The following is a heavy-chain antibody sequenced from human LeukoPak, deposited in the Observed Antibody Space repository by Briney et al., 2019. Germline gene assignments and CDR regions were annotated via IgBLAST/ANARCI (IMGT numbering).Heavy chain of an antibody. CDR2: ISGSGGST. Sequence: GGSLRLSCAASGFTFSSYAMSWVRQAPGKGLEWVSAISGSGGSTYYADSVKGRFTISRDNSKNTLYLQMNSLRAEDTAVYYCARERGLWFGESYFDYWGQGTLVTVSS. V-gene: IGHV3-23*01. CDR3: ARERGLWFGESYFDY. J-gene: IGHJ4*02. D-gene: IGHD3-10*01. CDR1: GFTFSSYA.